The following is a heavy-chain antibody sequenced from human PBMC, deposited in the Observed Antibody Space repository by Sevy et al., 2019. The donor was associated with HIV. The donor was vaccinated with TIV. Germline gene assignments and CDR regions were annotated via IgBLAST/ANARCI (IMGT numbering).Heavy chain of an antibody. D-gene: IGHD3-22*01. CDR3: ARHGGVSFYYDSSGPTPRGGYFDS. Sequence: SETLSLTCTVSGGSISSGSHYWGWIRQPLGKGLEWIGSIYFSGGTYYNPSLKSRVTISVDTSKNQFSLKQSSVTAADTAVYYCARHGGVSFYYDSSGPTPRGGYFDSWGQGTLVTVSS. CDR2: IYFSGGT. CDR1: GGSISSGSHY. J-gene: IGHJ4*02. V-gene: IGHV4-39*01.